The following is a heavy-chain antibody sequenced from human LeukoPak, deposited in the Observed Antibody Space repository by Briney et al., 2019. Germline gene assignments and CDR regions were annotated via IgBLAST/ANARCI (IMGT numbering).Heavy chain of an antibody. Sequence: PGGSLRLSCAASGFTVSSNYMSWVRQAPGKGLEWVSVIYSGGSTYYADSVKGRFTISRHNSKNTLYLQMNSLRAEDTAVYHCASASGLWFGELGPYYYGMDVWGQGTTVTVSS. CDR2: IYSGGST. V-gene: IGHV3-53*04. J-gene: IGHJ6*02. D-gene: IGHD3-10*01. CDR3: ASASGLWFGELGPYYYGMDV. CDR1: GFTVSSNY.